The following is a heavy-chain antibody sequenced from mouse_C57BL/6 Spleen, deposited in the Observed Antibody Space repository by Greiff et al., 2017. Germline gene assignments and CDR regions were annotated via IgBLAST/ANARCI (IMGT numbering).Heavy chain of an antibody. Sequence: QVQLKESGAELVRPGASVTLSCKASGYTFTDYEMHWVKQTPVHGLEWIGAIDPETGGTAYNQKFKGKAILTAAKSSSTAYMELHSLTSEDSAVDYSTRFLITTVVPMDYWGQGTSVTVSS. V-gene: IGHV1-15*01. J-gene: IGHJ4*01. CDR1: GYTFTDYE. CDR2: IDPETGGT. CDR3: TRFLITTVVPMDY. D-gene: IGHD1-1*01.